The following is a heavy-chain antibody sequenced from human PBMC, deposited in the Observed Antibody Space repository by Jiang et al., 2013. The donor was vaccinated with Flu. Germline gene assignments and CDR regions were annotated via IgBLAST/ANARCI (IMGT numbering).Heavy chain of an antibody. CDR3: ARGGDDYDTPDP. D-gene: IGHD3-22*01. Sequence: GAEVKKPGASVKVSCKASGYTFSNYYMHWARQAPGQGLEWMGIINPSGGGTSYAQRFQGRVTMTRDTSTSTVYMELSSLRSEDTAVYYCARGGDDYDTPDPWGQGTLVTVSS. CDR1: GYTFSNYY. V-gene: IGHV1-46*01. J-gene: IGHJ5*02. CDR2: INPSGGGT.